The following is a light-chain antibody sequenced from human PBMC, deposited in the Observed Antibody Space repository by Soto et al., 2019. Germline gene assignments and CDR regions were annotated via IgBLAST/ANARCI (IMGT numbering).Light chain of an antibody. CDR1: SSDVGGYNY. CDR3: TSYTSQSTVV. CDR2: DVS. Sequence: QPVLTQPASVSGSPGQSIAISCTGTSSDVGGYNYVSWYQQHPGKAPKLMIYDVSVRPSGISTRFSGSKSGNTASLTISGLQADDEADYYCTSYTSQSTVVFGGGTKLTVL. J-gene: IGLJ3*02. V-gene: IGLV2-14*01.